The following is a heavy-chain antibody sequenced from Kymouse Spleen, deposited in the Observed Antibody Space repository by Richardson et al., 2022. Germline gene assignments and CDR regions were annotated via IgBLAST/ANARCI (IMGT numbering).Heavy chain of an antibody. D-gene: IGHD1-26*01. J-gene: IGHJ4*02. V-gene: IGHV3-21*03. CDR1: GFTFSSYS. CDR2: ISSSSSYI. CDR3: ARDRSGSYGLYFDY. Sequence: EVQLVESGGGLVKPGGSLRLSCAASGFTFSSYSMNWVRQAPGKGLEWVSSISSSSSYIYYADSVKGRFTISRDNAKNSLYLQMNSLRAEDTAVYYCARDRSGSYGLYFDYWGQGTLVTVSS.